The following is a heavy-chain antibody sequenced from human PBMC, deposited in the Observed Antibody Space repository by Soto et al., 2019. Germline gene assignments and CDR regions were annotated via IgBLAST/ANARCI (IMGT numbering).Heavy chain of an antibody. CDR3: ASDSISPTTQFRIAAAGPFDD. V-gene: IGHV1-69*13. D-gene: IGHD6-13*01. J-gene: IGHJ4*02. Sequence: SVKVSCKASGGAFSSYAIRLVRQAPGQGLECVGGIIPIFGTANYAQKFQGRVTITADESTSTAYMELSSLRSEDTAVYYCASDSISPTTQFRIAAAGPFDDWGQGTQVTVSS. CDR1: GGAFSSYA. CDR2: IIPIFGTA.